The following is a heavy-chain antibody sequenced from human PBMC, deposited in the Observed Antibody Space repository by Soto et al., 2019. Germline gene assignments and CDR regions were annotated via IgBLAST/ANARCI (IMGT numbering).Heavy chain of an antibody. J-gene: IGHJ6*02. Sequence: PWGSLRLSCVASGFTFSDHYMDWVRQAQGKGMEWVGRTRNKANSYTTEYAASVKGRFTISRDDPKNSLYLQMNSLKTEDTAVYYCARGGMNYYYLYGMDVWGQGTTVTVSS. V-gene: IGHV3-72*01. CDR1: GFTFSDHY. CDR3: ARGGMNYYYLYGMDV. CDR2: TRNKANSYTT. D-gene: IGHD3-16*01.